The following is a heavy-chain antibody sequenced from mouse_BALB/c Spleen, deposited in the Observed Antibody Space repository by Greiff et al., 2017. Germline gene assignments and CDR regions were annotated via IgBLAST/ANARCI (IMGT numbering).Heavy chain of an antibody. CDR1: GFTFSSYG. Sequence: EVMLVESGGDLVKPGGSLKLSCAASGFTFSSYGMSWVRQTPDKRLEWVATISSGGSYTYYPDSVKGRFTISRDNAKNTLYLQMSSLKSEDTAMYYCARHLAGKGGFAYWGQGTLVTVSA. D-gene: IGHD4-1*01. J-gene: IGHJ3*01. CDR2: ISSGGSYT. V-gene: IGHV5-6*01. CDR3: ARHLAGKGGFAY.